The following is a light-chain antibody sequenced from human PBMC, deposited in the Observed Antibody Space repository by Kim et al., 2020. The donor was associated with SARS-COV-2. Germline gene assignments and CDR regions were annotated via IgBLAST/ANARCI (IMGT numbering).Light chain of an antibody. J-gene: IGKJ4*01. CDR3: QQYSRYPLT. CDR2: ATS. CDR1: QDIAGH. Sequence: DIQMTQSPSSLSASIGDRVTITCRASQDIAGHLAWFQQKPGKAPRCLIYATSNLQNGVPSKFSGTRSGTDFTLTINRLQPEDFATYYCQQYSRYPLTFGGGTKVDIK. V-gene: IGKV1-16*02.